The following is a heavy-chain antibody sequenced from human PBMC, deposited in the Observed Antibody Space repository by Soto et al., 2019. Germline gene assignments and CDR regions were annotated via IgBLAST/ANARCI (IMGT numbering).Heavy chain of an antibody. D-gene: IGHD1-26*01. CDR2: MSYAGTYK. CDR3: ARLVGPLDY. CDR1: GFTFSDYG. Sequence: GGSLRLSCAVSGFTFSDYGMHWVRQAPGKGLEWVAVMSYAGTYKYYADSVKGRFTISRDLSGNTLFLQMNSLRAEDTAVYYCARLVGPLDYWGQGTLVTVSS. J-gene: IGHJ4*02. V-gene: IGHV3-30*03.